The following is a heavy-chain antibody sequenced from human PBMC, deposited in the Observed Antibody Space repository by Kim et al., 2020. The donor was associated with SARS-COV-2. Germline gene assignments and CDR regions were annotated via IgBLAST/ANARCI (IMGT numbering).Heavy chain of an antibody. CDR1: GFTVSTNY. D-gene: IGHD3-10*01. CDR2: IYTGGRT. V-gene: IGHV3-66*01. Sequence: GGSLRLSCAASGFTVSTNYMSWVRQAPGKGLEWVSFIYTGGRTYYAESVKGRFTISRDNSRNTLYLQMNSLGAEDTAVYYCARGLSLVRGVVVSLFVYALDVWGQGTTVTVSS. CDR3: ARGLSLVRGVVVSLFVYALDV. J-gene: IGHJ6*02.